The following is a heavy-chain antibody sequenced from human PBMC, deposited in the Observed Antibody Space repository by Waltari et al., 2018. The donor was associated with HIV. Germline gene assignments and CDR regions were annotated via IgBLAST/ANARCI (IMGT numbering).Heavy chain of an antibody. J-gene: IGHJ3*01. CDR1: GGGFSSYT. CDR3: ARGGCSGRTCYSKSFDL. D-gene: IGHD2-15*01. Sequence: QVQLVQSGAEMKMPESSVKVSCKASGGGFSSYTISWVRQAPGQGLEWMGGSSPKLGATNYAQKFQGRVTISADESTSTVYLELTSLRPDDTAVFYCARGGCSGRTCYSKSFDLWGQGTRVTVSS. CDR2: SSPKLGAT. V-gene: IGHV1-69*01.